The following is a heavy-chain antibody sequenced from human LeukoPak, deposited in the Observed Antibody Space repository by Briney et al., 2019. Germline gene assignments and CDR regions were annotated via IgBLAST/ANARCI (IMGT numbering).Heavy chain of an antibody. CDR3: ARGNCSGGSCYFGWFDP. D-gene: IGHD2-15*01. J-gene: IGHJ5*02. Sequence: GASVKVSCKASGGTFSGYAISWVRQAPGQGLEWMGGIIPIFGTANYAQKFQGRVTITADESTSTAYMELSSLRSEDTAVYYCARGNCSGGSCYFGWFDPWGQGTLVTVSS. CDR2: IIPIFGTA. V-gene: IGHV1-69*13. CDR1: GGTFSGYA.